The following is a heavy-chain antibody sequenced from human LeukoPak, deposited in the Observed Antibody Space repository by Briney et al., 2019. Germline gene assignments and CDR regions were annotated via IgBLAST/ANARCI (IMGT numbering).Heavy chain of an antibody. D-gene: IGHD3-9*01. CDR3: ARDSAGYYGGGFDY. CDR2: IFHSGDT. J-gene: IGHJ4*02. V-gene: IGHV4-38-2*02. CDR1: GYSISSGYY. Sequence: SETLSLTCTVSGYSISSGYYWGWIRQPPGKGLEWIGNIFHSGDTQYNPSLQSRVTLSVDTSKNQFSLKLSSVTAADTAVYFCARDSAGYYGGGFDYWGQGTLVTVSS.